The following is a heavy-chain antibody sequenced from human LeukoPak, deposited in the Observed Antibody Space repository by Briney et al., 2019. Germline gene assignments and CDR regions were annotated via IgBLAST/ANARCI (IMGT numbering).Heavy chain of an antibody. CDR1: GYTFTSYG. J-gene: IGHJ5*02. CDR3: ARDRGVEMATISRWFDP. Sequence: ASVKVSCKASGYTFTSYGISWVRQAPGQGLEWMGWISAYNGNTNYAQKLQGRVTMTTDTSTSTAYMELRSLGSDDTAVYYCARDRGVEMATISRWFDPWGQGTLVTVSS. D-gene: IGHD5-24*01. V-gene: IGHV1-18*01. CDR2: ISAYNGNT.